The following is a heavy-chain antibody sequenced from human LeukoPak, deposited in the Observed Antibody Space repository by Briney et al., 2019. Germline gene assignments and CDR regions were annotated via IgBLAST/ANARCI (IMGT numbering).Heavy chain of an antibody. Sequence: SETLSLTCAVYGGSFSGYYWSWIRQPPGKGLEWIGEINHSGSTNYNPSLKSRVTMSVDTSKNQFSLKLSSVTAADTAVYYCASEGWFGELQPTDNWFDPWGQGTLVTVSS. J-gene: IGHJ5*02. CDR1: GGSFSGYY. D-gene: IGHD3-10*01. CDR3: ASEGWFGELQPTDNWFDP. CDR2: INHSGST. V-gene: IGHV4-34*01.